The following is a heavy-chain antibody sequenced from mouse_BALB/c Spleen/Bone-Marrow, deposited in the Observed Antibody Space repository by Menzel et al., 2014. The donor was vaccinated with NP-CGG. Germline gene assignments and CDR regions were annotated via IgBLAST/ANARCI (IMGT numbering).Heavy chain of an antibody. Sequence: VQLQQSGPELVKPGASVTMSCKASGYTFTSYVMHWVKQKPGQGLAWVGYINPYNDGTKYNEKFKGKATLTSDKSSSTAYMERSSLTAEDAAVYYCARSPWYFDVWGAGTTVTVSA. V-gene: IGHV1-14*01. CDR1: GYTFTSYV. CDR2: INPYNDGT. J-gene: IGHJ1*01. CDR3: ARSPWYFDV.